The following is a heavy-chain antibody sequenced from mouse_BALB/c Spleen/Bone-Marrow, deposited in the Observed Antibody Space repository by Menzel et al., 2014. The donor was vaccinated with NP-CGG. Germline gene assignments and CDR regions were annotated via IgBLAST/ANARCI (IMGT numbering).Heavy chain of an antibody. CDR2: IDPSDSDA. CDR1: GYTFTIYW. Sequence: AQLQQSGAELVKPGASVKLSCKASGYTFTIYWMHWVKQRPGQGLEWIGEIDPSDSDANYNQKFKGKATLTVDKSSTTAYMQLSSLTSEDSAVYYCARRNYYSSHYWCFDVWGAGTTVTVSA. V-gene: IGHV1-69*02. D-gene: IGHD1-1*01. CDR3: ARRNYYSSHYWCFDV. J-gene: IGHJ1*01.